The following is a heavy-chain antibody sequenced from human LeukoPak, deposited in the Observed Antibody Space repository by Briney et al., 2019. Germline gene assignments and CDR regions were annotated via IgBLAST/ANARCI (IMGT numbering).Heavy chain of an antibody. V-gene: IGHV3-21*01. D-gene: IGHD5-12*01. J-gene: IGHJ4*02. CDR1: GFTFSSYG. CDR3: ARVGLDRRGYSGYEAFDY. Sequence: PGGSLRLSCAGSGFTFSSYGMSWVRQAPGKGLVWVSSLSTSSSYIYYADEVKGRFTIDRDNATNSMYLQRQSLRAKDTSVYYCARVGLDRRGYSGYEAFDYWGQGTLVTVSS. CDR2: LSTSSSYI.